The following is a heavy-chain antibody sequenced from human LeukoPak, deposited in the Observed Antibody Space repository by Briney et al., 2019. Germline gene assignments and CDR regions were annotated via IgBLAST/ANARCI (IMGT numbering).Heavy chain of an antibody. CDR1: GYTFTGYY. CDR3: ARDKYCGGDCYSSIFDY. V-gene: IGHV1-2*02. D-gene: IGHD2-21*02. Sequence: ASVKVSCMASGYTFTGYYMHWVRQAPGQGLEWMGWINPNSGGTNYAQKFQGRVTMTRDTSISTAYMELSRLRSDDTAVYYCARDKYCGGDCYSSIFDYWGQGTLVTVSS. CDR2: INPNSGGT. J-gene: IGHJ4*02.